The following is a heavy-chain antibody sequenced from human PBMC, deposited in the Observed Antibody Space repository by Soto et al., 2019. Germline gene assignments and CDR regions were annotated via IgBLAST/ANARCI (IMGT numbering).Heavy chain of an antibody. J-gene: IGHJ4*02. V-gene: IGHV4-31*03. CDR3: ARVGRPAYYFDY. Sequence: SETLSLTCTVSGGSISSGGYYWSWIRQHPGKGLEWIGYIYYSGSTYYNPSLKSRVTISVDTSKNQFSLKLSSVTAADTAVYYCARVGRPAYYFDYWGQGTLVTVTS. D-gene: IGHD6-6*01. CDR2: IYYSGST. CDR1: GGSISSGGYY.